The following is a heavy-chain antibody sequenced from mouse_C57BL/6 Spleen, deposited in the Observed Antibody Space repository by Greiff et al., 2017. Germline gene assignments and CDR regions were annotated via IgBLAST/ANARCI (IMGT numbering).Heavy chain of an antibody. Sequence: EVMLVESGGGLVQPGGSLSLSCAASGFTFTDYYMSWVRQPPGKALEWLGFIRNKANGYTTEYSASVKGRFTISKDTSQSILYLQMNALRAEAIATYASARYYDYDCAWFAYWGQGTLVTVSA. CDR3: ARYYDYDCAWFAY. J-gene: IGHJ3*01. CDR1: GFTFTDYY. CDR2: IRNKANGYTT. V-gene: IGHV7-3*01. D-gene: IGHD2-4*01.